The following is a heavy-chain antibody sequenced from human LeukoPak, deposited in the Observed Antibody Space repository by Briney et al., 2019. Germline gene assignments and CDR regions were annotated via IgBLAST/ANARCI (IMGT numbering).Heavy chain of an antibody. J-gene: IGHJ4*02. CDR1: GFTVSNDY. Sequence: GGSLRLSCAASGFTVSNDYMSWVRQAPGKGLEWVSVIYSGGSTYYADSVKGRFTISRDNSKNTVYLQMNSLRAEDTAVYYCVRVDDYGDYPYYFDSWGQGTLVAVSS. V-gene: IGHV3-66*01. CDR3: VRVDDYGDYPYYFDS. D-gene: IGHD4-17*01. CDR2: IYSGGST.